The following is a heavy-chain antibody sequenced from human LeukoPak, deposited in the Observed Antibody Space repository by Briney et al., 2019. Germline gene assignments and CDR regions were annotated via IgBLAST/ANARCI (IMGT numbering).Heavy chain of an antibody. Sequence: GGSLRLSXAASGFTFSTYWMHWVRQAPGKGLVWVSRINSDGTTTNYADSVKGRFTISRDNAKNSLYLQMNSLRAEDTAVYYCARDSHIYYDSSGYYGYYFDYWGQGTLVTVSS. V-gene: IGHV3-74*01. J-gene: IGHJ4*02. D-gene: IGHD3-22*01. CDR1: GFTFSTYW. CDR3: ARDSHIYYDSSGYYGYYFDY. CDR2: INSDGTTT.